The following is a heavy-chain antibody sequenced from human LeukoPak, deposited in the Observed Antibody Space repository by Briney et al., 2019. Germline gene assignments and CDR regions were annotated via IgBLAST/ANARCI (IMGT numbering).Heavy chain of an antibody. CDR2: IILSGAST. Sequence: PGGSLRLSCAASGFTFSNYAMSWVRQAPGKGLEWVSTIILSGASTNYADSVKGRFTISRDNSKNTLYLQMNSLRAEDTAVYYCAKDAQLMGGIAARIQQVYWGQGTLVTVSS. D-gene: IGHD6-6*01. J-gene: IGHJ4*02. CDR3: AKDAQLMGGIAARIQQVY. CDR1: GFTFSNYA. V-gene: IGHV3-23*01.